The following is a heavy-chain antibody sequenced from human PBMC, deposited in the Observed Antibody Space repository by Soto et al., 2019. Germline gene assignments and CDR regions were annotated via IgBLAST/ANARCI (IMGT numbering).Heavy chain of an antibody. V-gene: IGHV4-30-2*01. CDR2: IHHSGNT. J-gene: IGHJ6*02. CDR1: GGSISSGGYS. Sequence: QLQLQESGSGLVKPSQTLSLTCAVSGGSISSGGYSWSWIRQPPGKALEWIGYIHHSGNTYYNPPLKSRVTMSVDRSKNQFSLKLSSVTAADTAVYYCTSRYYSYGVGVWGQGTTVTVSS. CDR3: TSRYYSYGVGV.